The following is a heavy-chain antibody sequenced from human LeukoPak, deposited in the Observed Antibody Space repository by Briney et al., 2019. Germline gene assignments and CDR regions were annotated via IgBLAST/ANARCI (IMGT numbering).Heavy chain of an antibody. CDR2: ISGSGGST. V-gene: IGHV3-23*01. CDR3: ARGGNRLKEF. D-gene: IGHD1-14*01. J-gene: IGHJ4*02. Sequence: TGGSLRLSCAASGFTFSTYAMSWVRQAPGKGLEWVSDISGSGGSTYYADSVKGRFTISRDNSKNTLYLQMNSLRAEDTAVYFCARGGNRLKEFWGQGTLVTVSS. CDR1: GFTFSTYA.